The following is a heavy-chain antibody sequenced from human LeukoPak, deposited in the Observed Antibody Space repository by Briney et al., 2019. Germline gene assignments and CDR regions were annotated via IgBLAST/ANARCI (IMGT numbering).Heavy chain of an antibody. Sequence: SETLSLTCTVSGGSIGSGSYYWSWIRQPAGKGLEWIGRIYTSGSTNYNPSLKSRVTISVDTSKNQFSLKLSSVTAADTAVYYCARDPSLWEQWPYFDYWGQGTLVTVSS. CDR2: IYTSGST. CDR3: ARDPSLWEQWPYFDY. J-gene: IGHJ4*02. D-gene: IGHD6-19*01. CDR1: GGSIGSGSYY. V-gene: IGHV4-61*02.